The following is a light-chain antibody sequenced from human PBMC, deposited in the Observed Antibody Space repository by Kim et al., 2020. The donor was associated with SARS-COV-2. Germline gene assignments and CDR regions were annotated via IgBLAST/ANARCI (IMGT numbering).Light chain of an antibody. J-gene: IGKJ1*01. CDR2: AAS. V-gene: IGKV1-27*01. Sequence: DIQMTQSPSSLSASVGDGVTITCRASQDIANYLAWYQQKPGKVPKLLVYAASALKSGVPSRFSGNRSGTDFTLTISNLQPEDVATYFCQKCESATWTFFQGTKVDIK. CDR1: QDIANY. CDR3: QKCESATWT.